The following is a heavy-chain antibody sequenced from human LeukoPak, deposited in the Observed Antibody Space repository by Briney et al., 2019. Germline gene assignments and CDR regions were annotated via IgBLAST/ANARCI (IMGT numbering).Heavy chain of an antibody. V-gene: IGHV4-4*07. Sequence: SATLSLTYAVYGGSFSGYYWSWIRQPAGKGLEWIGRIYTSGSTNYNPSLKSRVTISVDTSKNQFSLKLSSVTAADTAVYYCARDEGNKGDAYFDYWGQGTLVTVSS. D-gene: IGHD1/OR15-1a*01. CDR1: GGSFSGYY. J-gene: IGHJ4*02. CDR3: ARDEGNKGDAYFDY. CDR2: IYTSGST.